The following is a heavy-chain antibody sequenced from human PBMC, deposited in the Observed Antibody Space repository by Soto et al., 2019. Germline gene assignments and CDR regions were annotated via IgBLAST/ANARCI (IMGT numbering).Heavy chain of an antibody. V-gene: IGHV3-30*01. CDR3: AIARVADSSLDH. CDR2: ISYDSSEI. Sequence: GGSLRLPCVGSGFTFSNNAMHWVRPAPGKGLEWVAFISYDSSEIFYADSVKGRFTISRDNPENTLFLHTNSPRADDTAVYYCAIARVADSSLDHWGQGIRVTVSA. CDR1: GFTFSNNA. D-gene: IGHD3-3*01. J-gene: IGHJ4*01.